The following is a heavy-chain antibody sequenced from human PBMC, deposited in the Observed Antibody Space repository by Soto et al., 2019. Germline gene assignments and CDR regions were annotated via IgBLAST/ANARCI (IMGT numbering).Heavy chain of an antibody. D-gene: IGHD6-19*01. CDR2: VYHNGLT. CDR3: ARDAAVPGETDRFDY. Sequence: SETLSLTCAVSGDSIGSNVWWSWVRQPPGKGLEWIGEVYHNGLTDYNPSLKGRVTMSADMSKNQFSLTVTSVTAADTAIYYCARDAAVPGETDRFDYWGQGTLVTVS. CDR1: GDSIGSNVW. J-gene: IGHJ4*02. V-gene: IGHV4-4*02.